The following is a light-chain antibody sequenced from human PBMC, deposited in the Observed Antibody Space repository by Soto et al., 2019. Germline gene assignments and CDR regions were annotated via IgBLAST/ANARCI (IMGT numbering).Light chain of an antibody. CDR3: QQYGSSRT. Sequence: EIDMTHSPATLSLSPWEIATLSCRASQSVSSSHLAWYQQKPGQAPRLLIYDASNRATGIPARFSGSGSGTDFTLTISSLEPEDFAVYYCQQYGSSRTFGQGTKVDIK. CDR2: DAS. J-gene: IGKJ1*01. V-gene: IGKV3-20*01. CDR1: QSVSSSH.